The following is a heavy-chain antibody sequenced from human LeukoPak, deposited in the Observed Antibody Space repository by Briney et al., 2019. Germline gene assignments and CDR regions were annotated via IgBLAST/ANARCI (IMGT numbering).Heavy chain of an antibody. CDR2: INHSGST. Sequence: SETLPLTCAVYGGPFSGYYWSWIRQPPGKGLEWIGEINHSGSTNYNPSLKSRVTISVDTSKKQFSLKLSSVAAADTAVYFCARGRATYDFWSGQKIDQWGQGTLVTVSS. CDR3: ARGRATYDFWSGQKIDQ. D-gene: IGHD3-3*01. CDR1: GGPFSGYY. J-gene: IGHJ4*02. V-gene: IGHV4-34*01.